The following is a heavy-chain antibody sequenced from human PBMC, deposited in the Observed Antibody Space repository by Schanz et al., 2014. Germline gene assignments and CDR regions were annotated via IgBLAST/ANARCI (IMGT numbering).Heavy chain of an antibody. J-gene: IGHJ5*02. CDR3: ASDYNYFETEAP. CDR2: ISYDGSSK. D-gene: IGHD3-16*01. CDR1: GFNFRNYG. V-gene: IGHV3-33*01. Sequence: QVQLVESGGGVVQPGRSLRLSCAASGFNFRNYGMHWVRQAPGKGLEWVALISYDGSSKNHADSVQGRFTISRDNANNSLFLRMNSLRAEDTAVYYCASDYNYFETEAPWGQGTLVTVSS.